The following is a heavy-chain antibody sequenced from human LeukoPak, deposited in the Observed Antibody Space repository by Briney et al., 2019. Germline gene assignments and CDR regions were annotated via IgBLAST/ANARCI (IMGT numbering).Heavy chain of an antibody. CDR1: GFTFSNYG. J-gene: IGHJ1*01. D-gene: IGHD4-23*01. Sequence: GGSLRLSCRVSGFTFSNYGLKWVRQAPGKGLEWVGFIQSKFADVTTRYAASVEGRFTISRDDSKSIAYLQMTSLEADDTGVYYCARDIDGKPPFKHWGQGTLVTVSS. CDR2: IQSKFADVTT. V-gene: IGHV3-49*04. CDR3: ARDIDGKPPFKH.